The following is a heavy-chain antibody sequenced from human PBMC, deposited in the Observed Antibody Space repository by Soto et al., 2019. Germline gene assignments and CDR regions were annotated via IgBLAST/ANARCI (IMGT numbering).Heavy chain of an antibody. CDR3: AKIMIAALVAALNY. CDR1: GFTFSSYA. V-gene: IGHV3-23*01. J-gene: IGHJ4*02. D-gene: IGHD6-6*01. CDR2: ISGSGGST. Sequence: EVQLLESGGGLVQPGGSLRLSCAASGFTFSSYAMSWVRQAPGKGLEWVSAISGSGGSTYYADSVKGRFTISRDNSKNTLYLQMNSLRAEDTAVYYWAKIMIAALVAALNYWGQGTLVTVSS.